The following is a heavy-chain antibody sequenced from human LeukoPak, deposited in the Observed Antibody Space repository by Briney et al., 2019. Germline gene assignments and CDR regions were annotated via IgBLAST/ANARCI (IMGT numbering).Heavy chain of an antibody. J-gene: IGHJ5*01. Sequence: PSETLSLTCTVSGGSISGYYWSWIRQPPGKGLEWIGDIYFGGTTNYKTSLKSRVTISLHTSTNQFSLNLTSVTAADTAEYFCARRTAKWNHRSPEFDPWGKGTLVIVSS. V-gene: IGHV4-59*08. D-gene: IGHD1-14*01. CDR2: IYFGGTT. CDR3: ARRTAKWNHRSPEFDP. CDR1: GGSISGYY.